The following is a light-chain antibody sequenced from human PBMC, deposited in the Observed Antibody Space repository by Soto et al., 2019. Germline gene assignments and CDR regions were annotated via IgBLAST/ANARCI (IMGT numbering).Light chain of an antibody. CDR3: QSYDSEVNGLYV. CDR2: GNG. J-gene: IGLJ1*01. Sequence: QSVLTQPPSVSGAPGQRVTISCTGSSSNIGAGYDVHWYQQLPGTAPKLLIYGNGNRPSGVPDRFSVSKSGASASLAITGLQAEDEADYYCQSYDSEVNGLYVFGTGTKLTVL. CDR1: SSNIGAGYD. V-gene: IGLV1-40*01.